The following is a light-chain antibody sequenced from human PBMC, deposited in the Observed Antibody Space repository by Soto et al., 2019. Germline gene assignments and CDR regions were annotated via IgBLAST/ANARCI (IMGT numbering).Light chain of an antibody. CDR3: NKDSAWLPNT. CDR1: QSVGSR. V-gene: IGKV3-15*01. J-gene: IGKJ5*01. Sequence: EILLILTPNTVSVSPGEGAGRSCRASQSVGSRVAWYQQKFGQPPRLLIYETSTRANGIPARFSGSGSGTDFTLSISSLQPGDVGICACNKDSAWLPNTFGQGTRLEIK. CDR2: ETS.